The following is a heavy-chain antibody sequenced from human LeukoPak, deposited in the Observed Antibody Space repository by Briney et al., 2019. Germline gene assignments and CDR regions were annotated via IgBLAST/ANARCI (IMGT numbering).Heavy chain of an antibody. CDR3: ARDRYGDPTQKYLEH. J-gene: IGHJ1*01. Sequence: GGSLRLSCAASGSTFSSYSMNWVRQAPEKGLEWVSYISGSSSTIYYADSVKGRFTISRDNAKNSLYLQMNSLRAEDTAVYYCARDRYGDPTQKYLEHWGQGTLVTVSS. CDR2: ISGSSSTI. CDR1: GSTFSSYS. D-gene: IGHD4-17*01. V-gene: IGHV3-48*01.